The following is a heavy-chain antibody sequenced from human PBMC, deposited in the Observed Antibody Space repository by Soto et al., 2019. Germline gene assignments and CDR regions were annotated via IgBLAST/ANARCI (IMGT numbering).Heavy chain of an antibody. Sequence: SVKVSCKASGGTFSSYAISWVRQAPGQGLEWMGGIIPIFGTANYAQKFQGRVTITADESTSTAYMELSSLRSEDTAVYYCASPICSGGSCYWLGYWGQGTLVTVSS. D-gene: IGHD2-15*01. V-gene: IGHV1-69*13. CDR2: IIPIFGTA. CDR1: GGTFSSYA. CDR3: ASPICSGGSCYWLGY. J-gene: IGHJ4*02.